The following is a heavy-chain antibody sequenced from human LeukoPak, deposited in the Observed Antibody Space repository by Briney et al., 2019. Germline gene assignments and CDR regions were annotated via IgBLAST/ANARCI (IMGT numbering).Heavy chain of an antibody. V-gene: IGHV1-69*05. J-gene: IGHJ4*02. CDR3: ARKVPADSHFDY. D-gene: IGHD2-2*01. CDR1: GGTFSGYA. CDR2: ITPIFGSA. Sequence: SVKVSCKASGGTFSGYAISWVRQAPGQGLEWMGRITPIFGSANYAQKFQGRVTITTDESTSTAYMELSSLRSEDTAVYYCARKVPADSHFDYWGQGTQVTASS.